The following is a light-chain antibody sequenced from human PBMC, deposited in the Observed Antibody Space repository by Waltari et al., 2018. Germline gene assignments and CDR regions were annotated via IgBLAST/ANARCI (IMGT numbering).Light chain of an antibody. CDR1: SSNIGGNV. J-gene: IGLJ1*01. CDR3: VAWDDSLTGYV. CDR2: SSE. Sequence: QSVLTQPPSTSGTPGQRVIISCSGSSSNIGGNVVNWYQQVPRTAPKLLLYSSEQRPSGVPDRFSGSKSGTAASLAISGLQSEDEADYYCVAWDDSLTGYVFGTGTKVTVL. V-gene: IGLV1-44*01.